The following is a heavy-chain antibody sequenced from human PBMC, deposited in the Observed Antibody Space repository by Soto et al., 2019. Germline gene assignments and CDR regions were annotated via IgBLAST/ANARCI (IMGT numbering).Heavy chain of an antibody. CDR3: ARLLGAWDYTGPYDY. V-gene: IGHV3-33*01. CDR1: KSIFTGYG. D-gene: IGHD1-26*01. J-gene: IGHJ4*02. CDR2: IRFDGTDE. Sequence: GGSLRLSCAASKSIFTGYGMHWVRQTPGKGLEWVAVIRFDGTDEHYADSVKGRFTISRDNSKNMLYLQMNSLRVEDTALYYCARLLGAWDYTGPYDYWGQGTLVTVSS.